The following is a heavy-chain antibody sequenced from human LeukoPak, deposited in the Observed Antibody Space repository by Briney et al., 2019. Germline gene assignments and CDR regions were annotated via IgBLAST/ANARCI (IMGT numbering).Heavy chain of an antibody. J-gene: IGHJ3*02. CDR2: ISSSGST. V-gene: IGHV4-61*02. Sequence: SETLSLTCTVSGDSISSGDYYWSWFRQPAGNGLEWIGRISSSGSTNYNPSLKSRVTISVDTSKNQFSLKLSSVTAADTAVYFCARGPYSYDSSGAFDIWGQGTMVTVSS. CDR1: GDSISSGDYY. D-gene: IGHD3-22*01. CDR3: ARGPYSYDSSGAFDI.